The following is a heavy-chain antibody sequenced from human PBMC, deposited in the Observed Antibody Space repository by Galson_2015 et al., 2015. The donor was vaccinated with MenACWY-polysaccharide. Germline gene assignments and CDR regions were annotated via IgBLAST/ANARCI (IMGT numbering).Heavy chain of an antibody. J-gene: IGHJ4*02. CDR3: ARDTPGYCTGGNCEDFDY. CDR1: GYSFTSYA. D-gene: IGHD2-15*01. V-gene: IGHV1-3*01. CDR2: INAGNGRT. Sequence: SVKVSCKASGYSFTSYAIHWVRQAPGQRLEWMGWINAGNGRTKYSQNFQGRVTITRDTSAKTTYMELSSLTSEDTAVYYCARDTPGYCTGGNCEDFDYWGQGTLVTVSS.